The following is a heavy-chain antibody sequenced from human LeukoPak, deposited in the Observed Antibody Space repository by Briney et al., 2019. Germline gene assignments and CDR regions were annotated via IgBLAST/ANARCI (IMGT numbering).Heavy chain of an antibody. D-gene: IGHD3-22*01. CDR1: GYSFTGYY. CDR2: INPNSGVT. J-gene: IGHJ5*02. CDR3: ARGDYYESSGCLDSRNNWFDP. V-gene: IGHV1-2*02. Sequence: GASVKVSCKASGYSFTGYYMHWVRQAPGLGLEWMGWINPNSGVTNYAQKFQGRVTMTRVTSISTVYMELTRLISDDTAVYYCARGDYYESSGCLDSRNNWFDPWGQGTLVTVSS.